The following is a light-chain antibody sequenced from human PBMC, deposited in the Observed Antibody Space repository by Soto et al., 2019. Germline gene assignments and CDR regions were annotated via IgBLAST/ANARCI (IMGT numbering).Light chain of an antibody. CDR2: DAS. CDR3: QQRSSLPRT. Sequence: EIVLTQSPATLSLSPGERATLSCRASQSVSSYLAWYQQKPGQVPRLVIYDASNRATGIPGRFSGSGSGTAFTLTISSLAPEDFGVYYCQQRSSLPRTFGKGTKVEIK. V-gene: IGKV3-11*01. CDR1: QSVSSY. J-gene: IGKJ1*01.